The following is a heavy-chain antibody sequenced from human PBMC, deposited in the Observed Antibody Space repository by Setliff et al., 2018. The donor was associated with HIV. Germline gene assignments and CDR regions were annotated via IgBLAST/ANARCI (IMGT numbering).Heavy chain of an antibody. CDR2: IYTSGST. J-gene: IGHJ4*02. CDR3: ARQGNYYGSQKDY. D-gene: IGHD3-10*01. V-gene: IGHV4-61*02. CDR1: GGSISSGSYY. Sequence: PSETLSLTCTVSGGSISSGSYYWSWIRQPAGKGPEWIGRIYTSGSTNYNPSLKSRGTISVDTSKNQFSLKLRSVTAADTAVYYCARQGNYYGSQKDYWGQGTLVTVSS.